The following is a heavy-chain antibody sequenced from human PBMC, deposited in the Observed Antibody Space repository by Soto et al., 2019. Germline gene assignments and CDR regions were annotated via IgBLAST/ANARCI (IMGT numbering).Heavy chain of an antibody. J-gene: IGHJ6*02. CDR3: ARDRMKDPYYDFWSGYYLYYYGMDV. CDR2: ISSSSSYI. V-gene: IGHV3-21*01. Sequence: EVQLVESRGGLVKPGGSLRLSCAASGFTFSSYSMNWVRQAPGKGLEWVSSISSSSSYIYYADSVKGRFTISRDNAKNSLYLQMNSLRAEDTAVYYCARDRMKDPYYDFWSGYYLYYYGMDVWGQGTTVTVSS. D-gene: IGHD3-3*01. CDR1: GFTFSSYS.